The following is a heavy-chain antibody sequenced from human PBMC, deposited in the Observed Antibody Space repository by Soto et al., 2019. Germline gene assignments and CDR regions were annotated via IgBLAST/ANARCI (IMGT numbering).Heavy chain of an antibody. CDR3: ARGVVVVVVAATQWFDP. J-gene: IGHJ5*02. V-gene: IGHV1-2*04. Sequence: ASVKVCCTASGYTFTGYYMHWVRQAPGQGLEWMGWINPNSGGTNYAQKFQGWVTMTRDTSISTAYMELSRLRSDDTAVYYCARGVVVVVVAATQWFDPWGQGTLVTVSS. D-gene: IGHD2-15*01. CDR1: GYTFTGYY. CDR2: INPNSGGT.